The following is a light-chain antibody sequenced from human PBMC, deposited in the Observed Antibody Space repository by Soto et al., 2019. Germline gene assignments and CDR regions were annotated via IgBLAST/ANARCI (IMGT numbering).Light chain of an antibody. J-gene: IGLJ2*01. V-gene: IGLV4-60*03. CDR1: SGYSSYI. CDR3: ETWDSNTVV. CDR2: VGGSGSY. Sequence: QPVLTQSSSASASLGSSVKLTCTLSSGYSSYIIAWHQQQPGKAPRYLMKVGGSGSYNRGSGVPDRFSGSSSGADRYLTISNLQSEDEADYYCETWDSNTVVFGGGTQLTVL.